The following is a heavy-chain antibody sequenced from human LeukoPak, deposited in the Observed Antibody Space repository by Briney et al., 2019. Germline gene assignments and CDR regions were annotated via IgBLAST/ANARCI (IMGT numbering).Heavy chain of an antibody. CDR3: ARETSRDFWSGYFSPLANDAFDI. V-gene: IGHV1-18*01. CDR2: ISAYNGNT. Sequence: GASVKVSCKASGYTFTSYGISWVRQAPGQGLEWMGWISAYNGNTNYAQKLQGRVTMTTDTSTSTAYMELRSLRSDDTAVYYCARETSRDFWSGYFSPLANDAFDIWGQGTMVTVSS. J-gene: IGHJ3*02. D-gene: IGHD3-3*01. CDR1: GYTFTSYG.